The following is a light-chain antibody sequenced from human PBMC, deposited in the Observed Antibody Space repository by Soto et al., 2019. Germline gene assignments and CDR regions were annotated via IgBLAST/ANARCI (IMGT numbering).Light chain of an antibody. CDR1: QSVSSY. Sequence: EIVLTQSPGTLSVSPGERATLSCRASQSVSSYLAWYQQKPGQAPRLLIYDASNRATGIPARFSGSGSGTDFTLTISSLEPEDFAVYYCQQRSNWPRTFGQGTKV. V-gene: IGKV3-11*01. CDR2: DAS. CDR3: QQRSNWPRT. J-gene: IGKJ1*01.